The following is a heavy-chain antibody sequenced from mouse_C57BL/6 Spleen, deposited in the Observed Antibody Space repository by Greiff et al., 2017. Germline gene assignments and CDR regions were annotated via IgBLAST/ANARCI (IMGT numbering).Heavy chain of an antibody. D-gene: IGHD3-2*02. Sequence: EVHLVESGGGLVKPGGSLKLSCAASGFTFSSYAMSWVRQTPEKRLEWVATISDGGSYTYYPDNVKGRFTISRDNAKNNLYLQMSHLKSEDTAMYYCARDLRLHYAMDYWGQGTSVTVSS. CDR3: ARDLRLHYAMDY. V-gene: IGHV5-4*01. CDR1: GFTFSSYA. CDR2: ISDGGSYT. J-gene: IGHJ4*01.